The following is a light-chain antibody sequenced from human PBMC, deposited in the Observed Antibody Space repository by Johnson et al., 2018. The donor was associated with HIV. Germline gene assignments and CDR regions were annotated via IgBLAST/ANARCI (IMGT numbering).Light chain of an antibody. Sequence: QPVLTQPPSMSAAPGQTVTISCSGSSSNVGSSFVSWYRQVPGTAPKLLIYDNNKRPSGIPGRFSGSKSGPSATLGITGLQTGDEADYYCGTWDSSLSAGGVFGTGTKVTVL. J-gene: IGLJ1*01. CDR1: SSNVGSSF. CDR3: GTWDSSLSAGGV. CDR2: DNN. V-gene: IGLV1-51*01.